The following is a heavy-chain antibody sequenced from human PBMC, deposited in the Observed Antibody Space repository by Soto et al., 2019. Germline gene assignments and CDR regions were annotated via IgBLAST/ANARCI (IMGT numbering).Heavy chain of an antibody. Sequence: GESLKISCKGSGYSFTSYWIGWVRQMPGKGLEWKGIIYTGDSDNRYSPSFQGQVTISADKSISTAYLQWNSLKASDTSMYFCARTGSGYSYGFADVWGQGTTVTVSS. V-gene: IGHV5-51*01. J-gene: IGHJ6*02. CDR3: ARTGSGYSYGFADV. CDR1: GYSFTSYW. D-gene: IGHD5-18*01. CDR2: IYTGDSDN.